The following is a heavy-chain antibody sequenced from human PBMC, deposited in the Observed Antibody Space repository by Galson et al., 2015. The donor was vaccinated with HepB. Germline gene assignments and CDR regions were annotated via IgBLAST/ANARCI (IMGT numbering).Heavy chain of an antibody. J-gene: IGHJ4*02. CDR2: ISYDGSNK. CDR3: ANLDYGQGVDY. Sequence: SLRLSCAASGFTFSSYGMHWVRQAPGKGLEWVAVISYDGSNKYYADSVKGRFTISRDNSKNTLYLQMNSLRAEDTAVYYCANLDYGQGVDYWGQGTLVTVSS. CDR1: GFTFSSYG. D-gene: IGHD4-17*01. V-gene: IGHV3-30*18.